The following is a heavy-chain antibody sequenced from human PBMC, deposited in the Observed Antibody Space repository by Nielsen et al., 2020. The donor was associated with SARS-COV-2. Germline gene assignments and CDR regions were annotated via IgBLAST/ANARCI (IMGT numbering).Heavy chain of an antibody. CDR2: IGGSGGTT. CDR1: GFIFSNYG. CDR3: AKEGSGWYLDS. D-gene: IGHD6-19*01. V-gene: IGHV3-23*01. J-gene: IGHJ4*02. Sequence: GGSLRLSCAATGFIFSNYGMNWVRQVPGKGLEWVSGIGGSGGTTWYADSVKGRFSISRDNSKNTLSLQMSGLRAEDTAVYFCAKEGSGWYLDSWGRGALVTVSS.